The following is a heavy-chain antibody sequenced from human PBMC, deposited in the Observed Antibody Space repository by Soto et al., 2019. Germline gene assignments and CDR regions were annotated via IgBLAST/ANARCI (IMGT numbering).Heavy chain of an antibody. CDR2: IKRDGSEK. CDR3: ASLEWESTGYADY. D-gene: IGHD3-3*01. CDR1: GFTFGSYW. Sequence: EVQLVESGGGLVQPGGSLRLSCAASGFTFGSYWMSWVRQAPGKGLEWVANIKRDGSEKYYVDSVKGRFTISRDNANNTLYLQMNSLRADDTAVYYCASLEWESTGYADYWGQGTLVTVSS. V-gene: IGHV3-7*03. J-gene: IGHJ4*02.